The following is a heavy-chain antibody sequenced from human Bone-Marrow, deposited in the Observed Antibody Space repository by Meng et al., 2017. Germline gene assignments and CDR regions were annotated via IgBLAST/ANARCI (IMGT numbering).Heavy chain of an antibody. D-gene: IGHD2-21*01. J-gene: IGHJ4*02. CDR1: GGSISSGDYY. CDR3: AREGRSHQVGVSVY. Sequence: QVQLQESGPGLVKPSQTLPLTCTASGGSISSGDYYWSWIRQPPGKGLEWIGYIYNSGSTYYNPSLKSRVTISVDTSKNQFSLKLRFVTAADTAVYYCAREGRSHQVGVSVYWGQGNLVTVSS. CDR2: IYNSGST. V-gene: IGHV4-30-4*01.